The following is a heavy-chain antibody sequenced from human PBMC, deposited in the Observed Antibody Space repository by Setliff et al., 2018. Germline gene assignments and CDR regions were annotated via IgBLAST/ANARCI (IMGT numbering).Heavy chain of an antibody. J-gene: IGHJ4*02. V-gene: IGHV3-23*01. Sequence: PGESLKISCAASGFTFSTHAMTWVRQAPGKGLEWVSTATTSGTYSYYADSVKGRFTISRDDSKNTLYLQMNSLRAEDTAVYYCAKEKYSSTWYERKPFDCWGLGTLV. D-gene: IGHD6-13*01. CDR1: GFTFSTHA. CDR3: AKEKYSSTWYERKPFDC. CDR2: ATTSGTYS.